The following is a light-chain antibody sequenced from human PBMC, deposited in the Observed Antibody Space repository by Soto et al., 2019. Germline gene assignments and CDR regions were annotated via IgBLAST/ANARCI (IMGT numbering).Light chain of an antibody. CDR3: MQALQTPPT. CDR2: LGT. V-gene: IGKV2-28*01. Sequence: DIVMTQSPLSLPVTPGEPASISCRSSQSLLHSNGYNYLDWYLQKPGQSPQLLIYLGTNRASGVPDRFSGSGSGTEFTLKISRVEADDVGLYYCMQALQTPPTFGRRTRLEIK. CDR1: QSLLHSNGYNY. J-gene: IGKJ5*01.